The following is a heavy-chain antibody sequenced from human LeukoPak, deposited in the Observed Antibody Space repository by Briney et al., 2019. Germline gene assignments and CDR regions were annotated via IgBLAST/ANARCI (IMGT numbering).Heavy chain of an antibody. Sequence: PGGSLRLSCAASGFTFSSYAMHWVRQAPGKGLEYVSAISSNGGSTYYANSVKGRFTISRDNSKNTLYLQMGSLRAEDTAVYYCAKDRRIAARPGYYYYYMDVWGKGTTVTVSS. D-gene: IGHD6-6*01. CDR3: AKDRRIAARPGYYYYYMDV. J-gene: IGHJ6*03. CDR1: GFTFSSYA. V-gene: IGHV3-64*01. CDR2: ISSNGGST.